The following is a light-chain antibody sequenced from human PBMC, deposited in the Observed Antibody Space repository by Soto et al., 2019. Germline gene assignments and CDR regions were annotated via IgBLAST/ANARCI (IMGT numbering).Light chain of an antibody. V-gene: IGLV4-69*01. CDR2: FNSDGSH. Sequence: QLVLTQSPSASASVGASVKLTCTLSSGPSSYAIAWHQQQPEKAPRYLMKFNSDGSHNKGDGIPDRFSGSSSGADHYLTSSNLQSEDEAYYYCQTWGTGSHVVFGGGTKLTVL. CDR3: QTWGTGSHVV. J-gene: IGLJ2*01. CDR1: SGPSSYA.